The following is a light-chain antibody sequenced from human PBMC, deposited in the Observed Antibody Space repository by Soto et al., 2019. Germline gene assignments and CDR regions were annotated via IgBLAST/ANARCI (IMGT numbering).Light chain of an antibody. CDR1: SGHSNYA. CDR3: QTWDTGIRV. V-gene: IGLV4-69*01. CDR2: LNSDGSH. J-gene: IGLJ3*02. Sequence: QLVRTQSPSASASLGASVKLTCTLSSGHSNYAIAWHQQQPQKGPRYLMKLNSDGSHSKGDGIPDRFSGSSSGAERYLTISSLQSEDEADYYCQTWDTGIRVFGGGTKLTVL.